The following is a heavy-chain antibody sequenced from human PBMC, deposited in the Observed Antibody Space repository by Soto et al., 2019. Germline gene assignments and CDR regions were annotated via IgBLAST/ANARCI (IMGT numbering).Heavy chain of an antibody. CDR2: IYYSGST. Sequence: SETLSLTCTVSGGSIISYYWSWILQPPWKGLEWIGYIYYSGSTNYNPSLKSRVTISVDTSKNQFSLKLTSVTAADTAVYYCARDQINSFFEYWGQGTRVNVSS. D-gene: IGHD2-15*01. CDR3: ARDQINSFFEY. CDR1: GGSIISYY. J-gene: IGHJ4*02. V-gene: IGHV4-59*12.